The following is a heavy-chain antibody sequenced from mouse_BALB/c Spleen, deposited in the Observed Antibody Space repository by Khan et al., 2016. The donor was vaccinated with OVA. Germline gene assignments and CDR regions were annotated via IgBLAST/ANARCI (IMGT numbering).Heavy chain of an antibody. V-gene: IGHV1-4*01. D-gene: IGHD2-14*01. CDR1: GYTFTSYT. J-gene: IGHJ3*01. CDR2: INSSNGYT. Sequence: QVQLQQSGAELARPGASVKMSCKTSGYTFTSYTIHWIKKRPGQGLEWIGYINSSNGYTNYNQKFKDKATLTTDNSSTTAYLQLSSLTSDDSAVYNCVRDGAYHRNDGWFAYWGQGTLVTVSA. CDR3: VRDGAYHRNDGWFAY.